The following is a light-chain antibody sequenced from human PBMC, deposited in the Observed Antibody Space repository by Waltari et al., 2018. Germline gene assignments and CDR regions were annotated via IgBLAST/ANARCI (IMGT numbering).Light chain of an antibody. V-gene: IGKV1-5*03. Sequence: DIQMTQSPYTLSASVGDRINITCRASHSITIWLAWYQQKPGEAPKLLIFRASSLESGVPSRFSGSGSGTEFTLTISSLQPDDFATYYCQQYNTYPWTFGQGTKVEIK. J-gene: IGKJ1*01. CDR3: QQYNTYPWT. CDR2: RAS. CDR1: HSITIW.